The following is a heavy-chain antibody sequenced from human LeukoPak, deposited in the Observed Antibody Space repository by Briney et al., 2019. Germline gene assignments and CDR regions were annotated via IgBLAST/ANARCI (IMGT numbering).Heavy chain of an antibody. Sequence: PGGSLRLSCAASGFTFSSYAMHWVRQAPGKGLEWVAVISYDGSNNYYADSVKGRFTISRDNSKNTLYLQMNSLRAEDTAVYYCARVWSGAGTAFSRPAPFDYWGQGTLVTVSS. CDR1: GFTFSSYA. V-gene: IGHV3-30-3*01. J-gene: IGHJ4*02. CDR3: ARVWSGAGTAFSRPAPFDY. CDR2: ISYDGSNN. D-gene: IGHD6-13*01.